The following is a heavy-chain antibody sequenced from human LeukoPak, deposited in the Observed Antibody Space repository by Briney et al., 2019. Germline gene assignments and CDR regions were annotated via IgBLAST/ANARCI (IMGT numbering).Heavy chain of an antibody. J-gene: IGHJ6*04. CDR2: ISSSGGST. D-gene: IGHD3-16*01. CDR1: GFTFSSYA. CDR3: AKSLFYGPGGMDV. Sequence: GGSLRLSCAASGFTFSSYAMSWVRQAPGKGLEWVSAISSSGGSTYYADSVKGRFTISRDNSKNTLYLQMNSLRAEDTAVYYCAKSLFYGPGGMDVWGKGTTVTVSS. V-gene: IGHV3-23*01.